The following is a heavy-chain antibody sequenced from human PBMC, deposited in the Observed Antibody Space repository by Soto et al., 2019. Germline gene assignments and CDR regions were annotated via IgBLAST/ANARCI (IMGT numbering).Heavy chain of an antibody. D-gene: IGHD2-2*01. V-gene: IGHV3-9*01. J-gene: IGHJ6*02. Sequence: EVQLVESGGGLVQPGRSLRLSCAASGFTFDDYAMHWVRQAPGKGLEWVSGISWNSGSIGYADSVKGRFTISRDNAKNPLYLQMNSLRAEDTALYYCAKDMGVVPAAYYYYYGMDVWGQGTTVTVSS. CDR2: ISWNSGSI. CDR3: AKDMGVVPAAYYYYYGMDV. CDR1: GFTFDDYA.